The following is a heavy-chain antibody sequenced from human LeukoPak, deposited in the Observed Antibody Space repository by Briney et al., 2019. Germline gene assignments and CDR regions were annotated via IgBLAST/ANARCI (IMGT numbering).Heavy chain of an antibody. Sequence: SQTLSLTCTVSGDSISSGTCYWSWIRQPAGKGLEWIGRIRASGSTDYNPSLKSRLTISVDTSKNQFSLKLSFVTAADAAVYYCARGVGSSESNWFDPWGQGTLVTVSS. D-gene: IGHD3-10*01. CDR1: GDSISSGTCY. V-gene: IGHV4-61*02. J-gene: IGHJ5*02. CDR2: IRASGST. CDR3: ARGVGSSESNWFDP.